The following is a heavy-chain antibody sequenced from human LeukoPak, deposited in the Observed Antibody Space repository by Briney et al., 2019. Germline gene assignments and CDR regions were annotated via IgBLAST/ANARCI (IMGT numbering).Heavy chain of an antibody. V-gene: IGHV3-48*03. CDR2: ISSSGSTI. D-gene: IGHD6-19*01. CDR1: GFTLSSYE. CDR3: AREGYSSGWYYFDY. Sequence: GGSLRLFCAASGFTLSSYEMNWVRQAPGKGLEWVSYISSSGSTIYYADSVKGRFTISRDNAKNSLYLQMNSLRAEDTAVYYCAREGYSSGWYYFDYWGQGTLVTVSS. J-gene: IGHJ4*02.